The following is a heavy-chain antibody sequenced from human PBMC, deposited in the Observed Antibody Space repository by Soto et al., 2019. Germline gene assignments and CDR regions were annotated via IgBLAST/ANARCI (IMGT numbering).Heavy chain of an antibody. D-gene: IGHD3-10*01. CDR2: IYWDDDK. Sequence: QITLKESGPTLVKPTQTLTLTCTFSGFSLSTSGVGVGWIRQPPGKALEWLALIYWDDDKRYSPSLKSRLTITKDTAKSQVVLTMSSMDPVDTATYYCAHIAFGYYGSVSSGMDVWGQGTAVPVSS. V-gene: IGHV2-5*02. J-gene: IGHJ6*02. CDR1: GFSLSTSGVG. CDR3: AHIAFGYYGSVSSGMDV.